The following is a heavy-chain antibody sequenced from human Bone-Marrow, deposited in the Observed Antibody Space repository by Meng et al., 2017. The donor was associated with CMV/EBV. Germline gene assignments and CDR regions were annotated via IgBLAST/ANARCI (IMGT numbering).Heavy chain of an antibody. CDR1: GDSINTYF. Sequence: QVRLQEPGPPLVKPSETLSLTCTVSGDSINTYFLSWIRQPAGKGLEWIGRLYNSGSTNYNPSLNSRVTMSIDTSNKQFSLRLSSVTAADTAVYYCATRRAHSDGRGSWYYQFDHWGQGTLVTVSS. D-gene: IGHD3-22*01. CDR2: LYNSGST. V-gene: IGHV4-4*07. CDR3: ATRRAHSDGRGSWYYQFDH. J-gene: IGHJ4*02.